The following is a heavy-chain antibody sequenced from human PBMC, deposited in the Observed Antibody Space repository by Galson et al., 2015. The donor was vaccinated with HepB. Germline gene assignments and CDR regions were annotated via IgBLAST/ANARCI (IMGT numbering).Heavy chain of an antibody. Sequence: SLRLSCAASGFTFSSYSMNWVRQAPGKGLEWVSYISSSGSTIYYADSVKGRFTISRDNAKNSLYLQMNSLRAEDTAVYYCARASYGDYYFDYWGQGTLVTVSS. CDR3: ARASYGDYYFDY. J-gene: IGHJ4*02. CDR2: ISSSGSTI. D-gene: IGHD4-17*01. CDR1: GFTFSSYS. V-gene: IGHV3-48*01.